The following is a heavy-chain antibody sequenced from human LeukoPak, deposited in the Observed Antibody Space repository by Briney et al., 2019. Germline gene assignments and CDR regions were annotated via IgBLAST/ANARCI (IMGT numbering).Heavy chain of an antibody. D-gene: IGHD3-3*01. Sequence: GASVKVSWKASGYTFTSYGISWVRQAPGQGLEWMGWISAYNGNTNYAQKLQGRVTMTTDTSTSTAYMELRSLRSDDTAVYYCARDLSTIFGVVIYFDYWGQGTLVTVSS. CDR2: ISAYNGNT. CDR3: ARDLSTIFGVVIYFDY. J-gene: IGHJ4*02. CDR1: GYTFTSYG. V-gene: IGHV1-18*01.